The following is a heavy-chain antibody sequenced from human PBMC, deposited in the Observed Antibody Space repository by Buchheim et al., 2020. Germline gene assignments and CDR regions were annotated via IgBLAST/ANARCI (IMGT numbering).Heavy chain of an antibody. CDR3: ARAAYSSGWYYNWFDP. Sequence: QVQLQQWGAGLLKSSETLSLTCGVYGGSFNGYYWSWLRQAPGKGLEWIAGINHSGSSNYNPSLRSRVTVSADTSKNQVSLKVNSVTAADTAVYYCARAAYSSGWYYNWFDPWGQGTL. V-gene: IGHV4-34*01. CDR2: INHSGSS. CDR1: GGSFNGYY. D-gene: IGHD6-19*01. J-gene: IGHJ5*02.